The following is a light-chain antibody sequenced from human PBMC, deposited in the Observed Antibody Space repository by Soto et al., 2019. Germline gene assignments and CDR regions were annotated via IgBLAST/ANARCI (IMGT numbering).Light chain of an antibody. CDR3: SSFTRSRTLV. J-gene: IGLJ2*01. Sequence: QSVLTQAASVSGSPGQSITISCTGTSSDVGAYNFVSWYQQHPGKAPKLIIYDVSKRPSGVSDRFSGSKSGNTASLTISGLQAEDEADYYCSSFTRSRTLVFGGGTK. CDR1: SSDVGAYNF. V-gene: IGLV2-14*03. CDR2: DVS.